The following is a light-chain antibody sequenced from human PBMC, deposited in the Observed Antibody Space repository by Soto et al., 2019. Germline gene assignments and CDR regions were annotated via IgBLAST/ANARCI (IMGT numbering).Light chain of an antibody. Sequence: QSVLTQPASVSGSPGQSITISCTGTSSDIGAYNFVSWYQQHPGKAPKLMLXDVNIRPSGVSNRFSGSKSGNTAPLTISGXXXXXXADYYCTSWTTSTTMVFGGGTKLTVL. CDR2: DVN. CDR3: TSWTTSTTMV. CDR1: SSDIGAYNF. J-gene: IGLJ2*01. V-gene: IGLV2-14*03.